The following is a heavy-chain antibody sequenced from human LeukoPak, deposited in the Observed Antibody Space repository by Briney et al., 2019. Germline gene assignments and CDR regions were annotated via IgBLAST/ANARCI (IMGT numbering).Heavy chain of an antibody. CDR3: AREGNSYGLFDY. Sequence: PSQTLSLTCAVSGGSISSGGYSWSWIRQPPGKGLEWIGYIYHSGSTYYNPSLKSRVTISVDRSKNQFSLKLSSVTAADTAVYYCAREGNSYGLFDYWGQGTLVTVSS. CDR2: IYHSGST. V-gene: IGHV4-30-2*01. J-gene: IGHJ4*02. D-gene: IGHD5-18*01. CDR1: GGSISSGGYS.